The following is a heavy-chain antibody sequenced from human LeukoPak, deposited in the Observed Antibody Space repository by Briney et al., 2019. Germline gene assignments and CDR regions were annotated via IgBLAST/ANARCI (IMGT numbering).Heavy chain of an antibody. D-gene: IGHD7-27*01. Sequence: SETLSLTCTVSGGSISTTNYYWGWIRQPPGKGLEWIGSMYYNGSTYYNPSLKSRVTISVDTSKNQFSLKLSSVTAADTAVYYCARDDMELTGAFDYWGQGTLVTVSS. CDR3: ARDDMELTGAFDY. CDR2: MYYNGST. J-gene: IGHJ4*02. CDR1: GGSISTTNYY. V-gene: IGHV4-39*07.